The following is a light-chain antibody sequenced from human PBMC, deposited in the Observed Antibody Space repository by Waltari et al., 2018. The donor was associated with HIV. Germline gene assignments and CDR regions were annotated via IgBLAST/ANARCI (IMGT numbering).Light chain of an antibody. CDR2: RNN. V-gene: IGLV1-47*01. CDR1: SSNGRKNY. J-gene: IGLJ2*01. CDR3: AAWDDRLSGRL. Sequence: QSVLAQPRSVSGTPGQRVHISCSGRSSNGRKNYVYWYQQVPGVAPKLLIYRNNQRPSGVPDRFSGSKSGTSASLAISGLRTEDEAEYYCAAWDDRLSGRLFGGGTKVTVL.